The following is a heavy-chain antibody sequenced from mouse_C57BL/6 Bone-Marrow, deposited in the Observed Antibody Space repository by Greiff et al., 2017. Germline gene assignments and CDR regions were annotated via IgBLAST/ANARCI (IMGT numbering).Heavy chain of an antibody. V-gene: IGHV5-4*01. CDR3: ARWVVATRYAMDY. J-gene: IGHJ4*01. D-gene: IGHD1-1*01. CDR2: ISDGGSYT. Sequence: EVHLVESGGGLVKPGGSLKLSCAASGFTFSSYAMSWVRQTPEKRLEWVATISDGGSYTYYPDNVKGRFTISRDNAKNNLYLQMSHLKSEDTAMYYCARWVVATRYAMDYWGQGTSVTVSS. CDR1: GFTFSSYA.